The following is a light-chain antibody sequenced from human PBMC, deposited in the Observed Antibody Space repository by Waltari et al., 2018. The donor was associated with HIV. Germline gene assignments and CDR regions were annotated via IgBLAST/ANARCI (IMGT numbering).Light chain of an antibody. CDR1: SSDVGGYNY. CDR3: CSYAGSYMV. V-gene: IGLV2-11*01. J-gene: IGLJ3*02. Sequence: QSALTQPRSVSGSPGQSVTISCTGTSSDVGGYNYVSWYQQHPGKAPKLMIYDVSNPPSGVPDRFSGSKSGNTASLTISGLQAEDEADYYCCSYAGSYMVFGGGTKLTVL. CDR2: DVS.